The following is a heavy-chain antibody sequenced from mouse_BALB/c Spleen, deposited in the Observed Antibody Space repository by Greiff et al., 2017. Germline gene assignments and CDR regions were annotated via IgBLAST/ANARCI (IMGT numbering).Heavy chain of an antibody. Sequence: VQLVESGPGLVAPSQSLSITCTVSGFSLTSYGVHWVRQPPGKGLEWLGVIWAGGSTNYNSALMSRLSISKDNSKSQVFLKMNSLQTDDTAMYYCARDGGRLRRGGAMDYWGQGTSVTVSS. J-gene: IGHJ4*01. CDR2: IWAGGST. D-gene: IGHD2-4*01. CDR1: GFSLTSYG. V-gene: IGHV2-9*02. CDR3: ARDGGRLRRGGAMDY.